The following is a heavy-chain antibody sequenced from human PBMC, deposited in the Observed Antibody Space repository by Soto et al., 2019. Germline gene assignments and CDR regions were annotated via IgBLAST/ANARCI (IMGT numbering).Heavy chain of an antibody. D-gene: IGHD6-19*01. Sequence: EVQLVESGGGLIQPGGSLRLSCAASGFTVSDNYMGWVRQAPGKGLEWVSVIYRGDTTYYTNSVKGRFSISRDSSKNTMYLQMNSLRVEDTAVYFCAGGAGGVSVAYVSCWGQGTLVTVSS. V-gene: IGHV3-53*01. CDR2: IYRGDTT. CDR3: AGGAGGVSVAYVSC. J-gene: IGHJ4*02. CDR1: GFTVSDNY.